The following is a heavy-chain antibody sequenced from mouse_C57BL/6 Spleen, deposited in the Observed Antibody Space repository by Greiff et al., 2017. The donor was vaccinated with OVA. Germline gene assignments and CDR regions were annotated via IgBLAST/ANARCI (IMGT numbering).Heavy chain of an antibody. D-gene: IGHD2-1*01. CDR1: GYTFTSYW. CDR3: ARRGNYTY. J-gene: IGHJ3*01. CDR2: IDPSDSYT. Sequence: VQLQQPGAELVMPGASVKLSCKASGYTFTSYWMHWVKQRPGQGLEWIGEIDPSDSYTNYNQKFKGKSTLTVDKSSSTAYMQRSSLTSEDSAVYYCARRGNYTYWGQGTLVTVSA. V-gene: IGHV1-69*01.